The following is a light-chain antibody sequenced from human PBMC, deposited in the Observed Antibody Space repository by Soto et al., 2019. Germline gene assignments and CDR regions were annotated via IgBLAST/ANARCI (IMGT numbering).Light chain of an antibody. J-gene: IGLJ1*01. Sequence: QSALTQPRSVSGSPGQSVTISCTGSSSDVGAYHYVSWYQQHPGKAPKVVIFDVINRPSGVADRFSGSKSGNTASLTISGLQAEDEADYYCCAYANSYTFVFGIGTKLTVL. CDR3: CAYANSYTFV. CDR2: DVI. CDR1: SSDVGAYHY. V-gene: IGLV2-11*01.